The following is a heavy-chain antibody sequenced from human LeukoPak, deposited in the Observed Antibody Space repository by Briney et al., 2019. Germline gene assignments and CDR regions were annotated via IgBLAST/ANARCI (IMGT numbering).Heavy chain of an antibody. V-gene: IGHV3-23*01. CDR3: ANRNSGWYFGY. CDR1: GFTFSSYA. Sequence: GGSLRLSCAASGFTFSSYAMSWVRQAPGRGLEWVSAISGSGGSTYYADSVKGRFTISRDNSKNTLYLQMNSLRAEDTAVYYCANRNSGWYFGYWGQGTLVTVSS. D-gene: IGHD6-19*01. CDR2: ISGSGGST. J-gene: IGHJ4*02.